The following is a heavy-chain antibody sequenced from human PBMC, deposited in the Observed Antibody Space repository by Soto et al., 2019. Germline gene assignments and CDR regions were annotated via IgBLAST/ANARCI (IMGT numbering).Heavy chain of an antibody. V-gene: IGHV4-59*01. CDR2: IYHSGST. D-gene: IGHD2-8*01. CDR3: VRAGIVQVSYAMDV. CDR1: GGSIGGDS. J-gene: IGHJ6*02. Sequence: SETLSLTCTVYGGSIGGDSWSWIRQSPGKGLDFIGYIYHSGSTNYNPSLKSRVTISMDTSKNQFSLRLSSVTAADTVVYYCVRAGIVQVSYAMDVWGQGTTVTVSS.